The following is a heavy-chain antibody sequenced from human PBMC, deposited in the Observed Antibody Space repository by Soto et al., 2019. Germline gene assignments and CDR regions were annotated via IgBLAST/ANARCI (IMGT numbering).Heavy chain of an antibody. CDR3: ARPRYYYDIREPPRAIYNWFDS. Sequence: QVQLQQSGPGLVKPSQTLSLTCAISGDSVSSNSAAWNWIRQSPSRGLEWLGRTYFRSKWYNDYESSLKNRVTADPDTSRNHFARQLNCGTPEDAAVYYCARPRYYYDIREPPRAIYNWFDSWGQGTLVTVSS. D-gene: IGHD3-22*01. CDR2: TYFRSKWYN. CDR1: GDSVSSNSAA. V-gene: IGHV6-1*01. J-gene: IGHJ5*01.